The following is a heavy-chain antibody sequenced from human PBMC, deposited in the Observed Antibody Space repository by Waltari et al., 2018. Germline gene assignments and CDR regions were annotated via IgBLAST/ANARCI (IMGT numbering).Heavy chain of an antibody. D-gene: IGHD2-8*02. CDR2: INHSPNS. CDR3: VRLEDCTGPGGNCYSGAPFAVDV. Sequence: QVHLQQWGAGLLRPSETLSLICAVYGGSLRGFYWGWIRQPPGEGLEWSGEINHSPNSNYNPSPRSRVHMSIDTSQNQFSLQLTSVTAADTGVYYCVRLEDCTGPGGNCYSGAPFAVDVWGQGTTVTVPS. CDR1: GGSLRGFY. J-gene: IGHJ6*02. V-gene: IGHV4-34*01.